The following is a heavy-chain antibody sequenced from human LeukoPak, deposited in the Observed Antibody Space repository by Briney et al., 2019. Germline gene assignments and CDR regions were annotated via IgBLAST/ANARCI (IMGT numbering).Heavy chain of an antibody. CDR2: ITSISSST. J-gene: IGHJ6*03. CDR3: ARDFGDYGGYYYKDL. Sequence: GGSLRLSCTASEFTFSRFEMSWVRQAPGKGLEWVSYITSISSSTYYADFVKGRFTVSRDNAKNSLYLQMNSLTAEDTAIYYCARDFGDYGGYYYKDLWGKGTTVTVSS. V-gene: IGHV3-48*03. CDR1: EFTFSRFE. D-gene: IGHD4-23*01.